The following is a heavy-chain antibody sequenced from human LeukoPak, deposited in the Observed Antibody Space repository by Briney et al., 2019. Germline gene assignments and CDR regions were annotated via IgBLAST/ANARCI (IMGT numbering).Heavy chain of an antibody. D-gene: IGHD2-2*01. CDR2: INPNSGGT. CDR3: ARDSGGQLLFSITTYYFDY. J-gene: IGHJ4*02. V-gene: IGHV1-2*02. CDR1: GYTFTGYY. Sequence: ASVKVSCKASGYTFTGYYMHWVRQAPGQGLEWMGWINPNSGGTNYAQKFQGRVTMTRDTSISTAYMELSRLRSGDTAVYYCARDSGGQLLFSITTYYFDYWGQGTLVTVSS.